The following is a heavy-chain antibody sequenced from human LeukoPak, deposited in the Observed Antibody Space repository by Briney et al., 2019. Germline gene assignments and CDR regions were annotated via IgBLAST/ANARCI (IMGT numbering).Heavy chain of an antibody. J-gene: IGHJ3*02. CDR1: GFTFSNYA. CDR3: AKGLKGRKIVVVLTTLNGAFDI. V-gene: IGHV3-30-3*01. D-gene: IGHD3-22*01. Sequence: PGRSLRLSSAASGFTFSNYAMHWVRQAPGKGLEWVAIISDDGIRKYYADSVKGRFTLSRDNSKNTLFLQMNSLRAEDTAVYYCAKGLKGRKIVVVLTTLNGAFDIWGQGTMVTVSS. CDR2: ISDDGIRK.